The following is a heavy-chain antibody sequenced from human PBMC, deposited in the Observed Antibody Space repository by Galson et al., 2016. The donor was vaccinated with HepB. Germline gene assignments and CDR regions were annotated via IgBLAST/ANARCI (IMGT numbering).Heavy chain of an antibody. J-gene: IGHJ3*01. Sequence: SLRLSCAASGFIFEDYAMHWVRQGPRQGLEWVASISYNGGNIDYADSVKGRFTISRDNAKSSLYLQMTSLRVDDTASYYCVKDVVFGELGGFDGWGQGTMVIVSS. CDR3: VKDVVFGELGGFDG. CDR2: ISYNGGNI. CDR1: GFIFEDYA. V-gene: IGHV3-9*01. D-gene: IGHD3-10*01.